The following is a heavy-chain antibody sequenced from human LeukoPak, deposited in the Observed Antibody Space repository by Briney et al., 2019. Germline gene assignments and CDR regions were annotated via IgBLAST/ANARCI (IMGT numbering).Heavy chain of an antibody. J-gene: IGHJ5*02. CDR1: GFTFSSYA. CDR3: ARLWGGNGYSGGSLNL. CDR2: VSVSGSST. V-gene: IGHV3-23*01. D-gene: IGHD3-16*01. Sequence: GGSLRLSCAAYGFTFSSYAMSWVRQAPGKGLEWVSGVSVSGSSTHYADSMKGRFTISRGNSKNTVYLQMNSLTAEDTAVYYCARLWGGNGYSGGSLNLWGQGTLVTVSS.